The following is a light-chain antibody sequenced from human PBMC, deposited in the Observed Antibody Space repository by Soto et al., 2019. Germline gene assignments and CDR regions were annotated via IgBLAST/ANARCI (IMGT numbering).Light chain of an antibody. CDR2: GAS. Sequence: EIVLTQSPGTLSLSPGERATLSCRASQSVNSDYLAWYQQKPGQGPRVLMYGASSRATGIPDRFSGSGSGTDFTLTISRLEPDDLAVYYCQQYDSSPRTFGQGTKVEIK. J-gene: IGKJ1*01. CDR1: QSVNSDY. V-gene: IGKV3-20*01. CDR3: QQYDSSPRT.